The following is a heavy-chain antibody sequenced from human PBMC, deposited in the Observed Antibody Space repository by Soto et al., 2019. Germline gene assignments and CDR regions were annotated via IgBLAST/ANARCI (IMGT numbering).Heavy chain of an antibody. J-gene: IGHJ6*02. CDR3: AREGLTGTIGLYYYSGMDV. CDR2: IYYSGST. Sequence: QVQLQESGPGLVKPSETLSLTCTVSGGSISSYYWSWIRQPPGKGLEWIGYIYYSGSTNYNPSLKSRVTISVDTSKNPFSLKLSSVTAADTAVYYCAREGLTGTIGLYYYSGMDVWGQGTTVTVSS. CDR1: GGSISSYY. V-gene: IGHV4-59*01. D-gene: IGHD1-7*01.